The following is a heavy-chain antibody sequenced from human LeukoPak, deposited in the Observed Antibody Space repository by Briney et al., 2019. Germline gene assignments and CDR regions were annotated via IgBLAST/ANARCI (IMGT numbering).Heavy chain of an antibody. CDR3: ARDCHSSCYSGYYGMDV. Sequence: GASVKVSCKASGYTFTSYGISWVRQAPGQGLEWMGWISAYNGNTNYAQKLQGRVTMTTDTSTSTAYMELRSLRSDDTAVYYCARDCHSSCYSGYYGMDVWGQGTTVTVSS. V-gene: IGHV1-18*01. D-gene: IGHD2-15*01. CDR1: GYTFTSYG. J-gene: IGHJ6*02. CDR2: ISAYNGNT.